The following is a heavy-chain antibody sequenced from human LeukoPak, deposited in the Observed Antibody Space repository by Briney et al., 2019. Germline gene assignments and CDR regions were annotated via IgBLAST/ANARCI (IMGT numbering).Heavy chain of an antibody. Sequence: GGSLRLFCAASGFTFSSYWMYWVRQAPGKGLVWVSRINTDGSSTSYADSVKGRFSISRDNAKNTLDLQMNSLRADDTAVYYCARQTGATTTGGYYFDHWGQGTLVTVSS. CDR2: INTDGSST. V-gene: IGHV3-74*01. CDR1: GFTFSSYW. D-gene: IGHD1-26*01. CDR3: ARQTGATTTGGYYFDH. J-gene: IGHJ4*02.